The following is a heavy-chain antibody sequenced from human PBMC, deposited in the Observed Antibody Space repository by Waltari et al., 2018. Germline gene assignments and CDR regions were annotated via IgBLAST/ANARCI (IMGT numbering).Heavy chain of an antibody. Sequence: EVQLVESGGGLVQPGGSLRLSCAASGFPWSSYSMNWVRPASGQGLEWVSYISSSSSTISYADSVQGRFTISRDNAKNSLYLQMNSLRAEDTAVYYCARDLLLWFGELLGDWFDPWGQGTLVTVSS. D-gene: IGHD3-10*01. CDR1: GFPWSSYS. CDR2: ISSSSSTI. CDR3: ARDLLLWFGELLGDWFDP. J-gene: IGHJ5*02. V-gene: IGHV3-48*04.